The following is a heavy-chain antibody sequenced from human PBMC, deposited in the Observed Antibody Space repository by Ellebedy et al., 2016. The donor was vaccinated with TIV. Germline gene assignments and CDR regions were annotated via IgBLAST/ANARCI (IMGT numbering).Heavy chain of an antibody. Sequence: SVKVSCXASGGTFSSYAISWVRQAPGQGLEWMGGIIPIFGTANYAQKFQGRVTITADKSTSTAYMELSSLRSEDTAVYYCATDRHYYDSSGYYGLYYFDYWGQGTLVTVSS. CDR1: GGTFSSYA. V-gene: IGHV1-69*06. J-gene: IGHJ4*02. CDR3: ATDRHYYDSSGYYGLYYFDY. CDR2: IIPIFGTA. D-gene: IGHD3-22*01.